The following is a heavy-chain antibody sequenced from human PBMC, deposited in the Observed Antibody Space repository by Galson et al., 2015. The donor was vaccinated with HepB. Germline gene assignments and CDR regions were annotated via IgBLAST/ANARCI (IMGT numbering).Heavy chain of an antibody. CDR2: IRSNGEST. V-gene: IGHV3-64*01. CDR3: ARGSPEHSGYEGYYLDY. CDR1: GFTFNNYA. D-gene: IGHD5-12*01. Sequence: SLRLSCAASGFTFNNYAMHWVRQAPGKGLEFVSAIRSNGESTYYSNSVKGRFSISRDNSKNTLYLQMGRLRAEDMAIYYCARGSPEHSGYEGYYLDYWGQGALVTVSS. J-gene: IGHJ4*02.